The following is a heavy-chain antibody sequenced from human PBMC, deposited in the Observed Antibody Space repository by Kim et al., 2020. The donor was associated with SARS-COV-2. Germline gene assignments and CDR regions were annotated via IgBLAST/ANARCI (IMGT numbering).Heavy chain of an antibody. CDR3: ARGPHCGGDCYLSPFDY. V-gene: IGHV4-34*01. CDR1: GGSFSGYY. D-gene: IGHD2-21*02. Sequence: SETLSLTCAVYGGSFSGYYWSWIRQPPGKGLEWIGEINHSGSTNYNPSLKSRVTISVDTSKNQFSLKLSSVTAADTAVYYCARGPHCGGDCYLSPFDYWGQGTLVTVSS. J-gene: IGHJ4*02. CDR2: INHSGST.